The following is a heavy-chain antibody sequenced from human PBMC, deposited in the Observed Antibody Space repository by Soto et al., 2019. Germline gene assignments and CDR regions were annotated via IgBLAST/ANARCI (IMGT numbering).Heavy chain of an antibody. CDR2: NYHSGSS. V-gene: IGHV4-4*02. D-gene: IGHD3-10*01. J-gene: IGHJ6*02. CDR1: GGSISSSNW. CDR3: ARTGVLLLFGPDGMDV. Sequence: QVQLQESGPGLVKPSGTLSLTCAVSGGSISSSNWWSWVRQPPGKWLEWIGENYHSGSSNYNPSLKSRVTISVDKSKNQFPLKLSSVTPADTAVYYCARTGVLLLFGPDGMDVWGQGTTVTVSS.